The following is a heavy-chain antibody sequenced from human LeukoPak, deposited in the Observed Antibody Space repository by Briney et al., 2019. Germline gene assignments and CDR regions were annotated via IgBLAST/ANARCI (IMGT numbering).Heavy chain of an antibody. CDR3: ARHTVTPLGDAFDI. CDR1: GGSISSYY. V-gene: IGHV4-59*01. CDR2: IYYSGST. J-gene: IGHJ3*02. D-gene: IGHD4-17*01. Sequence: SETLSLTCTVSGGSISSYYWSWIRQPPGKGLEGIGYIYYSGSTNYNPSLKSRVTISVDTSKNQFSLKLSSVTAADTAVYYCARHTVTPLGDAFDIWGQGTMVTVSS.